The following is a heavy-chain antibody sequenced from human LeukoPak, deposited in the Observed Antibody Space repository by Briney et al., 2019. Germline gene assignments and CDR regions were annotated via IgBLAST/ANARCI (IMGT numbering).Heavy chain of an antibody. CDR2: IFYSGST. J-gene: IGHJ4*02. D-gene: IGHD1-26*01. Sequence: SETLSLTCTVSGGSISSSSYYWGWIRQPPGKGLEWIGYIFYSGSTYYSPSLKSRVTISVDTSKNQFSLNLISVTAADTAVYYCARDMAGATSIDYWGQGTLVTVSS. V-gene: IGHV4-39*02. CDR1: GGSISSSSYY. CDR3: ARDMAGATSIDY.